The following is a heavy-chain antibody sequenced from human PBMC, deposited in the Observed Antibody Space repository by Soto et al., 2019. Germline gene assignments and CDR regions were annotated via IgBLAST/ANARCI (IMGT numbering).Heavy chain of an antibody. J-gene: IGHJ5*02. V-gene: IGHV4-59*12. CDR1: GGSISSYY. CDR2: IYYSGST. D-gene: IGHD3-10*01. CDR3: ARDLVVRGVITWFDP. Sequence: SETLSLTCTVSGGSISSYYWSWIRQPPGKGLEWIWYIYYSGSTNYNPSLKSRVTISVDTSKNQFSLKLSSVTAADTAVYYCARDLVVRGVITWFDPWGQGTLVTVSS.